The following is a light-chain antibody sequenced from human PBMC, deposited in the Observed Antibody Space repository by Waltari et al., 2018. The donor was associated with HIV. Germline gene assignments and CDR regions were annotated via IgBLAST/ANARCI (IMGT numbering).Light chain of an antibody. CDR1: RYDIGSNY. CDR2: GNN. J-gene: IGLJ1*01. Sequence: QSVLTQPPSASGTPGQRVTISCSGARYDIGSNYVYWYQKLPGTAPKLLIYGNNQRPSGVPDRFSASKSGTSASLAISGLRSEDEADYYCAAWDVSLRGAYVFGTGTKVAVL. CDR3: AAWDVSLRGAYV. V-gene: IGLV1-47*01.